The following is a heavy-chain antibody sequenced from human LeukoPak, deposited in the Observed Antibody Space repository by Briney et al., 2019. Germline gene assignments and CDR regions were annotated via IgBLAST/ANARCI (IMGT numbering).Heavy chain of an antibody. J-gene: IGHJ1*01. D-gene: IGHD3-22*01. V-gene: IGHV3-74*01. CDR3: ARAPSEIGGYYPEYFRH. CDR2: IKGDGST. Sequence: PGGSLRLSCAASGFTFSSYWMHWVRQAPGKGLVWVSRIKGDGSTRYADSVKGRFTISRDNAKNTVSLQMNSLRAEDTGVYYCARAPSEIGGYYPEYFRHWGQGTLVTVSS. CDR1: GFTFSSYW.